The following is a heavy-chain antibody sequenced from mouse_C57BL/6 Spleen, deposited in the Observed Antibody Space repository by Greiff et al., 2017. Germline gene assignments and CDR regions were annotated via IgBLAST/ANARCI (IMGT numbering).Heavy chain of an antibody. D-gene: IGHD2-4*01. CDR1: GYAFSSYW. J-gene: IGHJ4*01. Sequence: VQLQQSGAELVKPGASVKISCKASGYAFSSYWMNWVKQRPGKGLEWIGQIYPGDGDTNYNGKFKGKATLTADKSSSAAYMQLSSLTSEDSAVYFCARHDCDGRDYAMDYWGQGTSVTVSS. CDR3: ARHDCDGRDYAMDY. CDR2: IYPGDGDT. V-gene: IGHV1-80*01.